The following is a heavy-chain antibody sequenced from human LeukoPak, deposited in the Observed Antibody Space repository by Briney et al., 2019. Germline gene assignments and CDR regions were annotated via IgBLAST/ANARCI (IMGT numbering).Heavy chain of an antibody. Sequence: GASVKVSCKAPGGSFGRYAVSWVRQAPGQGLEWMGGIVPILGTANYAQKFQGRVTITADDSTSTAYMELTRLRSADTAVYYCARSQGYSYGSFYWGQGTLVTVSS. CDR2: IVPILGTA. CDR1: GGSFGRYA. CDR3: ARSQGYSYGSFY. D-gene: IGHD5-18*01. V-gene: IGHV1-69*13. J-gene: IGHJ4*02.